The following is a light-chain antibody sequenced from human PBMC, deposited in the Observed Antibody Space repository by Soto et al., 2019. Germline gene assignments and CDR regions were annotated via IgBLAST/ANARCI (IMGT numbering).Light chain of an antibody. CDR2: GAV. CDR3: QQRSNWPLT. V-gene: IGKV1-16*01. J-gene: IGKJ4*01. CDR1: QGIGNS. Sequence: DIQMTQSPSSLSASVGDGGTITTRASQGIGNSLDWFQQKPGKAPKSLIYGAVSLQSGVPSRFSGSLSGTDFTLTISSLEPEDFAVYYCQQRSNWPLTFGGGTKVDIK.